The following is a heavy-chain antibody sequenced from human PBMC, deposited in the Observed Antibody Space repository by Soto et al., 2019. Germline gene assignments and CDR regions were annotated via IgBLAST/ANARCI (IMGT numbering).Heavy chain of an antibody. V-gene: IGHV4-39*07. J-gene: IGHJ5*01. CDR2: IFYSGSA. D-gene: IGHD3-9*01. CDR3: ASPSLDFDMCS. Sequence: SDTLSLTFTVSSSSISGRIYSWDWIRQPPGKGLEWIGSIFYSGSAYYNPSLKSRVTISMDMSKNQFSLRMTSVTAADTAVYNCASPSLDFDMCSWGHGTLVTVSS. CDR1: SSSISGRIYS.